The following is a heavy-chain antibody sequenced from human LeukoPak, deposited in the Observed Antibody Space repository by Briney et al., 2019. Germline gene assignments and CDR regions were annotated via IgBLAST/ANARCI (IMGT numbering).Heavy chain of an antibody. J-gene: IGHJ5*02. V-gene: IGHV4-59*08. CDR2: IYYSGST. D-gene: IGHD5-12*01. Sequence: SETLSLTCTVSGGSISSYYWSWIRQPPGKGLEWIGYIYYSGSTNYNPSLKSRVTISVDTSKNQFSLKLSSVTAADTAVYYCARRRGISGYANYNWFDPWGQGTLVTVSS. CDR3: ARRRGISGYANYNWFDP. CDR1: GGSISSYY.